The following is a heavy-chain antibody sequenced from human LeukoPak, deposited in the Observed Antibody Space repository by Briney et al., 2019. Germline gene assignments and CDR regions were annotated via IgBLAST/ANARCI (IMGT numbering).Heavy chain of an antibody. Sequence: QPGGSLRLSCAASGFTFSSYAMHWVRQAPGKGLEYVSAISSNGGSTYYANSVKGRFTISRDNSKNTLYLQMGSLRAEDMAVYYCAREGGSGSLRLVVLDYGMDVWGQGTTVTVSS. J-gene: IGHJ6*02. CDR3: AREGGSGSLRLVVLDYGMDV. CDR1: GFTFSSYA. D-gene: IGHD3-10*01. V-gene: IGHV3-64*01. CDR2: ISSNGGST.